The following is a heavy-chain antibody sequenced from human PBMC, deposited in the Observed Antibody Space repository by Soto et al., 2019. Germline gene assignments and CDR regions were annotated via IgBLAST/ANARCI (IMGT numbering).Heavy chain of an antibody. D-gene: IGHD1-26*01. J-gene: IGHJ4*02. CDR1: GYTFTSHT. Sequence: QVQLVQSGAEVKEPGASVRVSCKASGYTFTSHTLHWARQAPGQGLEWMGWIIVSNGSPSSAPPFQGRVTFGRDTSATTAYMARRTLTSEDTAVSSCAREPEDGAPGVYLGQGTLFVVSS. CDR2: IIVSNGSP. V-gene: IGHV1-3*01. CDR3: AREPEDGAPGVY.